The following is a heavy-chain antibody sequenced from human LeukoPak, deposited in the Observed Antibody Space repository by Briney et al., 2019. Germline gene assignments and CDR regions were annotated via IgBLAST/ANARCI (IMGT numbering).Heavy chain of an antibody. D-gene: IGHD5-12*01. J-gene: IGHJ6*04. CDR1: GDTFDSHA. V-gene: IGHV1-69*06. CDR3: AIAQNNHGYVYFGMDV. CDR2: IIPMYGTS. Sequence: SVKVSGKASGDTFDSHALSWVRQAPGQGLEWMGGIIPMYGTSNYAQKFQGRVAIIADKSTSTAYMELNSLTSEDTAVYYCAIAQNNHGYVYFGMDVWGKGTTVTVSS.